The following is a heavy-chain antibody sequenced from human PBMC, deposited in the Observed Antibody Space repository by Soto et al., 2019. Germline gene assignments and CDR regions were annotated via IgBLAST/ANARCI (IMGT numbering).Heavy chain of an antibody. J-gene: IGHJ5*02. CDR2: IYYSGST. Sequence: SETLSLTCTVSGGSISSGGYYWSWIRQHPGKGLEWIGYIYYSGSTYYNPSLKSRVTISVDTSKNQFSLKLSSVTAADTAVYYCARDPRTETNWFDPWGQGTLVTVSS. CDR1: GGSISSGGYY. V-gene: IGHV4-31*03. CDR3: ARDPRTETNWFDP.